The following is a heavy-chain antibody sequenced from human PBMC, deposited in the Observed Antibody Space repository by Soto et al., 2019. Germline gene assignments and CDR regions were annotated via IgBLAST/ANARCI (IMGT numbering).Heavy chain of an antibody. V-gene: IGHV3-48*01. CDR2: ISSTSSTI. Sequence: EVQLVESGGGLVQPGGSLRLSCEVSGFTCSDYSINWVRQAPGKGLEWVSYISSTSSTIYYADSVKGRFTISRDNAKNSVYLQMNSLRAEDTAVYKCARVGYSSRWSDYWGQGTLVTVSS. J-gene: IGHJ4*02. CDR1: GFTCSDYS. D-gene: IGHD6-13*01. CDR3: ARVGYSSRWSDY.